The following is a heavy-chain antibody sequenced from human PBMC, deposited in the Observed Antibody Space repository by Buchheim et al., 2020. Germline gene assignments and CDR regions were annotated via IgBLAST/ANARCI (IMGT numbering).Heavy chain of an antibody. V-gene: IGHV3-7*01. CDR3: TTDGK. CDR1: GLTFIASW. Sequence: VQLVESGGHLVQPGGSLRLSCVVSGLTFIASWMGWVRQAPGKGLEWVANIKRDGSRTDYAGSLRGRFTISIEKAKNSLYLQMDSLRGDDTGVYYCTTDGKWGQGIL. J-gene: IGHJ4*02. CDR2: IKRDGSRT.